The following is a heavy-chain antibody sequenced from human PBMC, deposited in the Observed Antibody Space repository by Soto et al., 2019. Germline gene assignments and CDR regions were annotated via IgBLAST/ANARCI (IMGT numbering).Heavy chain of an antibody. CDR1: GFSFSNYG. CDR3: VKAQERSAQYFAVVITAFDF. D-gene: IGHD3-22*01. J-gene: IGHJ3*01. CDR2: ISHDGNSH. V-gene: IGHV3-30*18. Sequence: PGGSLSLSCEGSGFSFSNYGIHWVRQAPGKGLEWVAVISHDGNSHHLADSVRGRFTISRDNSKNTVFLHMTSLRREDSAVYHCVKAQERSAQYFAVVITAFDFWGQGTMVTVSS.